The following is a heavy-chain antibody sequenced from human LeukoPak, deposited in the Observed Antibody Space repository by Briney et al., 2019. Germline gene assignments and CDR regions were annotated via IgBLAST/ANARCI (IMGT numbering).Heavy chain of an antibody. CDR2: ISSSSSTI. J-gene: IGHJ4*02. Sequence: GGSLRLSCAASGFTFSSYSMNWVRQAPGKGLEWIAYISSSSSTIYYADSVKGRFTISRDNAKNSLYLQMNSLRAEDTAVYYCAKDRSYGLGDYWGQGTLVTVSS. V-gene: IGHV3-48*01. D-gene: IGHD5-18*01. CDR3: AKDRSYGLGDY. CDR1: GFTFSSYS.